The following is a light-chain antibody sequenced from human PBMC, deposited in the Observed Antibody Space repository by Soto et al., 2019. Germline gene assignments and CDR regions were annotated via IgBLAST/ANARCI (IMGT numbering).Light chain of an antibody. Sequence: QSALTQPPSVSAAPGQKVTISCSGSSSNIGNNYVSWYQQLPGTAPKLLMYEDNRRPSGIPDRFSGSKSGTSATLGITGLQTGDEADYYCGTWDSRLSAYVFGTGTKVTVL. CDR1: SSNIGNNY. J-gene: IGLJ1*01. CDR3: GTWDSRLSAYV. CDR2: EDN. V-gene: IGLV1-51*02.